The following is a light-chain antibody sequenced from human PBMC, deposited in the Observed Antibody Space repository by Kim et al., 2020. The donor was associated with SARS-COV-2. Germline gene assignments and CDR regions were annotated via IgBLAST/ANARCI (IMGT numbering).Light chain of an antibody. J-gene: IGKJ4*01. CDR1: QSVSSS. CDR2: DAS. V-gene: IGKV3-11*01. Sequence: EIVLTQSPATLSLSPGERATLSCRASQSVSSSLAWYQQKPGQAPRLLIYDASNRATGIPARFSGSGSGTDFTLTISSLEPEDFAVYYCHQRSNWPLTFCGGTKVDIK. CDR3: HQRSNWPLT.